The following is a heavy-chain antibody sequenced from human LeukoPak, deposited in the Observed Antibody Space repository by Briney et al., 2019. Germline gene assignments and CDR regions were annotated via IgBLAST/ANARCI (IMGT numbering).Heavy chain of an antibody. D-gene: IGHD2-2*01. V-gene: IGHV3-74*01. J-gene: IGHJ5*02. CDR2: INSDGSST. CDR1: GFTFSSYW. Sequence: GGSPRLSCAASGFTFSSYWMHWVRQAPGKGLVWVSRINSDGSSTGYADSVKGRFTISRDNAKNTLYLRMNTLRAEDTAVYYCARDPYCSTTTCSSHSWFDPWGQGALVTVSS. CDR3: ARDPYCSTTTCSSHSWFDP.